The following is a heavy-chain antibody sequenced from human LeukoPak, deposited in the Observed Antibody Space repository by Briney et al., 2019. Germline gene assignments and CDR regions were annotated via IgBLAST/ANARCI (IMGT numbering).Heavy chain of an antibody. CDR2: IYPGDSDT. Sequence: GESLKISCKGSGYSFTSYWIGWVRQMPRKGLEWMEIIYPGDSDTRYSPSFQGQVTISADKSISTAYLQWSSLKASDTAMYYCARLVAVALNWFDPWGQGTLVTVSS. J-gene: IGHJ5*02. V-gene: IGHV5-51*01. D-gene: IGHD6-19*01. CDR3: ARLVAVALNWFDP. CDR1: GYSFTSYW.